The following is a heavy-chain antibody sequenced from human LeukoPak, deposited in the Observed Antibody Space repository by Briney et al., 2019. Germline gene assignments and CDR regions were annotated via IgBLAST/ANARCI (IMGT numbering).Heavy chain of an antibody. CDR3: AKDWRQFFRGSYFDY. CDR1: GFTFSSYA. J-gene: IGHJ4*02. V-gene: IGHV3-23*01. D-gene: IGHD3-16*01. Sequence: GSLRLSCAASGFTFSSYAMSWVRQAPGKGLEWVSAISGSGGSTYYADSVKGRFTISRDNSWNTLYLQMNSPRAEDTAVYYCAKDWRQFFRGSYFDYWGQGTLVTVSS. CDR2: ISGSGGST.